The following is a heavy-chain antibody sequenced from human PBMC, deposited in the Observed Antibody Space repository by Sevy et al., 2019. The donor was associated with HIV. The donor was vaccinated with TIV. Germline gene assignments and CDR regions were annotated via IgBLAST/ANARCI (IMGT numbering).Heavy chain of an antibody. J-gene: IGHJ3*01. Sequence: GGSLRLSCAATAFTFSSYDMHWVRQVAGKGLEWVSSIGLSGDTYFAGSVKGRFTISRDNVKNYLYLQMSSLRAGDTGVYYCARETAADAFDVWGQGTFVTVSS. CDR1: AFTFSSYD. D-gene: IGHD6-13*01. CDR3: ARETAADAFDV. V-gene: IGHV3-13*01. CDR2: IGLSGDT.